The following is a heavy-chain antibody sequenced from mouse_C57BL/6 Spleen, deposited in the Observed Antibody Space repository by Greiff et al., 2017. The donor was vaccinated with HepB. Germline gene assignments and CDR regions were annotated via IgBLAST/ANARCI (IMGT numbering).Heavy chain of an antibody. CDR1: GFTFTDYY. CDR3: ARAHYSYYFDY. V-gene: IGHV7-3*01. CDR2: IRNKANGYTT. J-gene: IGHJ2*01. D-gene: IGHD1-2*01. Sequence: EVNVVESGGGLVQPGGSLSLSCAASGFTFTDYYMSWVRQPPGKALEWLGFIRNKANGYTTEYSASVKGRFTISRDNSQSILYLQMNALRAEDSATYYCARAHYSYYFDYWGQGPTLTVSS.